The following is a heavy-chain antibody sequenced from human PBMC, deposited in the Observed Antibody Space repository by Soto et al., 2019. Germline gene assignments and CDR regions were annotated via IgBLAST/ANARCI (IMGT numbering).Heavy chain of an antibody. D-gene: IGHD2-15*01. CDR2: IKPDGSAT. V-gene: IGHV3-7*03. J-gene: IGHJ4*02. CDR3: FGGGGGPQ. Sequence: EVQLVESGGDLVQPGGSLRLSCAASDFTFRKYWMNWVRQAPGKGLEWVANIKPDGSATNYVDSVKGRFTISRDNVKNSVSLQMNSLRAEDTAVYFCFGGGGGPQWGQGTLVTVSS. CDR1: DFTFRKYW.